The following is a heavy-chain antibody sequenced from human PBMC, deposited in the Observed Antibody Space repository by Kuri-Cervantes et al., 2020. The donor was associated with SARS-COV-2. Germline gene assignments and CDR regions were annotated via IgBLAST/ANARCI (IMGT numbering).Heavy chain of an antibody. D-gene: IGHD1-1*01. CDR2: ISYDGSNK. CDR3: AKDRTKQRLGWFDP. CDR1: GFTFSSYG. V-gene: IGHV3-30*18. Sequence: GGALRLSCAASGFTFSSYGMRWVRQAPEKGLEWVAVISYDGSNKYYADSVKGRFTISRDNSKNTLYLQMNSLRAEDTAVYYCAKDRTKQRLGWFDPWGQGTLVTVSS. J-gene: IGHJ5*02.